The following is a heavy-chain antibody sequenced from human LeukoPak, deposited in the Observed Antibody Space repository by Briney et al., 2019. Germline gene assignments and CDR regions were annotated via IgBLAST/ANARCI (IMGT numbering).Heavy chain of an antibody. Sequence: PSETLSLTCAVYGGSFSCYDCNWIRQPPGKWLEWIGEINHSGRTNYNPSLKSRVTMSLDTSTNQFSLKLSSVTAADAAVYYSARGVSDASTIVSCGHGTLVTVSS. CDR2: INHSGRT. J-gene: IGHJ5*01. CDR1: GGSFSCYD. V-gene: IGHV4-34*01. CDR3: ARGVSDASTIVS.